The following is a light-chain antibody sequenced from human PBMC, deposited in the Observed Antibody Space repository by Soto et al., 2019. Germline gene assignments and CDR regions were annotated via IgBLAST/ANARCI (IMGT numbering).Light chain of an antibody. Sequence: QSVLTQPPSASGTPGQRVTISCSGSSSDIGSNYVYWYQQLPGTAPKLLIYRNNQRPSGVPDRFSGSKSGTSASLAISGLRSEDEADYYCSPYGGYNNVLFGNGTKLTV. V-gene: IGLV1-47*01. CDR3: SPYGGYNNVL. CDR1: SSDIGSNY. CDR2: RNN. J-gene: IGLJ1*01.